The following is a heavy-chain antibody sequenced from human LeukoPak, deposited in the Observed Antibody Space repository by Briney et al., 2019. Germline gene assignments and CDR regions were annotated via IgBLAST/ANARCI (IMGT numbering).Heavy chain of an antibody. CDR1: GYTFTSYG. CDR3: ERDPPGLYCSGGSCYSSAPADY. D-gene: IGHD2-15*01. V-gene: IGHV1-18*01. J-gene: IGHJ4*02. CDR2: ISAYNGNT. Sequence: ASVKVSCKASGYTFTSYGISWVRQAPGQGLEWMGWISAYNGNTNYAQKLQGRVTMTTDTSTSTAYMELRSLRSDDTAVYYCERDPPGLYCSGGSCYSSAPADYWGQGTLVTVSS.